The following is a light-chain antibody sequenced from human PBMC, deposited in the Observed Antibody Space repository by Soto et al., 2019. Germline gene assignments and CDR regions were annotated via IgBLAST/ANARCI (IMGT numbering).Light chain of an antibody. CDR3: QQLNNYPLT. CDR2: KAS. Sequence: DIQMTQPPSTLSASVGDRVTITCRASQSISAWLAWYQQKPGKAPKLMIYKASSLESGVPSRFSGSGSGTEFTRTISSLQPEDFATYYCQQLNNYPLTFGGGTQVDIK. CDR1: QSISAW. V-gene: IGKV1-5*03. J-gene: IGKJ4*01.